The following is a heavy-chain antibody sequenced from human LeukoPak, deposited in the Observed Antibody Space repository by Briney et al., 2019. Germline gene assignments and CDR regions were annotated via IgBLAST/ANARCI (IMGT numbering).Heavy chain of an antibody. CDR2: IGTAGDT. CDR3: AREKVITMVRGVPKYYYYGMDV. Sequence: GGSLRLSCAASGFTFSSYDMHWVRQATGKGLEWVSAIGTAGDTYYPGSVKGRFTISRENAKNSLYLQMNSLRAGDTAVYYCAREKVITMVRGVPKYYYYGMDVWGQGTTVTVSS. V-gene: IGHV3-13*01. CDR1: GFTFSSYD. J-gene: IGHJ6*02. D-gene: IGHD3-10*01.